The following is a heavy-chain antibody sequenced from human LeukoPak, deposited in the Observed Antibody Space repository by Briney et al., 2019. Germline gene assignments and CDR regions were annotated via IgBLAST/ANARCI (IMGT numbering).Heavy chain of an antibody. CDR1: GFTFSSYE. J-gene: IGHJ4*02. Sequence: GGALRLSCAASGFTFSSYEMNWVRQAPGKGLEWVSYISSSGSTIYYADSVKGRFTISRDNAKNSLYLQMNSLRAEDTAVYYCARDGYCTGGSCEEIAYWGKGTMVTVSS. CDR3: ARDGYCTGGSCEEIAY. D-gene: IGHD2-15*01. V-gene: IGHV3-48*03. CDR2: ISSSGSTI.